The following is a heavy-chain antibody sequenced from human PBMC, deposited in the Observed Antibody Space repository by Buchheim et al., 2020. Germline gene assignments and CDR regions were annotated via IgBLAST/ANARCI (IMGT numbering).Heavy chain of an antibody. V-gene: IGHV3-30*04. CDR2: ISYDGSNK. CDR1: GFTFSSYA. Sequence: QVQLVESGGGVVQPGRSLRLSCAASGFTFSSYAMHWVRQAPGKGLEWVAVISYDGSNKYYADYVKGRFTISRDNSKNKLYLQMNSLRAEDTAVYYCARDVLRYFDWLFPQYYYYYGMDVWGQGTT. CDR3: ARDVLRYFDWLFPQYYYYYGMDV. J-gene: IGHJ6*02. D-gene: IGHD3-9*01.